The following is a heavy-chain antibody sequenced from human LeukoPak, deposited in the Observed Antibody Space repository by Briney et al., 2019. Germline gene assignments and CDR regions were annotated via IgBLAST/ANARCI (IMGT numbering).Heavy chain of an antibody. CDR3: ARDLGDSSGYPDY. CDR1: GFTFSSYS. Sequence: NPGGSLRLSCAASGFTFSSYSMNWVRQAPGKGLKWVSSISSSSSYIYYADSVKGRFTISRDNAKNSLYLQMNSLRAEDTAVYYCARDLGDSSGYPDYWGQGTLVTVSS. D-gene: IGHD3-22*01. CDR2: ISSSSSYI. J-gene: IGHJ4*02. V-gene: IGHV3-21*01.